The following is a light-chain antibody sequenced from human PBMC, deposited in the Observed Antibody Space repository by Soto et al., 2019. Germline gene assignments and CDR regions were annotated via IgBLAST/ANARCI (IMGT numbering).Light chain of an antibody. V-gene: IGKV1-39*01. J-gene: IGKJ1*01. CDR2: AAS. Sequence: DIPMTQSPSSLSASVGDRVTITCRASQSINSYLNWYQQKPGKVPEVLIYAASVLQSGVPSRCSGSGSGTDFTLTISSLQPEDFATYYCQIYSTPPWTFGQGTKVEIK. CDR1: QSINSY. CDR3: QIYSTPPWT.